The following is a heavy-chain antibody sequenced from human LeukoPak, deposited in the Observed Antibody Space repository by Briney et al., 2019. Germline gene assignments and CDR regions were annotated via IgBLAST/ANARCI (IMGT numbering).Heavy chain of an antibody. Sequence: GGSLRLSRTASGFTFGDYAMTWVRQAPGKGLEWVGFIRSKIYGGTPEYAASVRGRFTISRDDSKGVAYLQMNSLKTEDTAVYYCTRDQTPYYWGQGTLVTVSS. CDR2: IRSKIYGGTP. V-gene: IGHV3-49*04. J-gene: IGHJ4*02. CDR3: TRDQTPYY. CDR1: GFTFGDYA.